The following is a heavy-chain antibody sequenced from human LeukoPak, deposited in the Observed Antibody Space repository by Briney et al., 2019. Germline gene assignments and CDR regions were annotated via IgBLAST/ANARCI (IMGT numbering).Heavy chain of an antibody. CDR3: AKRLYYDSSGYSFDY. V-gene: IGHV3-23*01. Sequence: PGGSLRLSCAASGFTFSSYGMSWVRQAPGKGLEWVSAISGSGGSKYYADSVKGRFTISRGNSKNKLYLQMDSLRAEDTAVYYCAKRLYYDSSGYSFDYWSQGTLVTVSS. CDR2: ISGSGGSK. J-gene: IGHJ4*02. D-gene: IGHD3-22*01. CDR1: GFTFSSYG.